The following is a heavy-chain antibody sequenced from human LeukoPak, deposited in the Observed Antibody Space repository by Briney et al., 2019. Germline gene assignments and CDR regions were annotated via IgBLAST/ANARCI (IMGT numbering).Heavy chain of an antibody. J-gene: IGHJ4*02. CDR2: ISSRSGYI. CDR1: GFTFSNYS. V-gene: IGHV3-21*06. Sequence: GGSLRLSCAASGFTFSNYSMNWVRQAPGKGLEWVSSISSRSGYIHYAYSVKGRFTISRDNAKNSLYLQMNSLRAEDTAVYYCARSELYKYGRDYWGQGTLVTVST. D-gene: IGHD5-18*01. CDR3: ARSELYKYGRDY.